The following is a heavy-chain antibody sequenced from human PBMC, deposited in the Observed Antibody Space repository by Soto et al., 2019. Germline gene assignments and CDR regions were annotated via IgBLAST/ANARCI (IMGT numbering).Heavy chain of an antibody. D-gene: IGHD3-22*01. CDR1: GFTFSSYG. CDR2: KWYDGSNK. V-gene: IGHV3-33*01. J-gene: IGHJ5*02. Sequence: QVPLVESGGGVDQPGRSLRLSCAASGFTFSSYGMHWVRQAPGKGLEWVAVKWYDGSNKYYADSVKVRFTISRDNSRNTLYLQMNSLRAEDTAVYYCARDYDSSGYSVAWFHPWGHGTMVSVSS. CDR3: ARDYDSSGYSVAWFHP.